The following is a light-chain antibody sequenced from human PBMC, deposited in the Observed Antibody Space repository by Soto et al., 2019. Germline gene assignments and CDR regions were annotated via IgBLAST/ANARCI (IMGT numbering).Light chain of an antibody. CDR3: ATWDDSLSGLVV. Sequence: QSVLTQPPSASGTPGQRVTISCSGSSSNIGSNSVYWYQQLPGTTPKLLIYRSDQRPSGVPGRFSGAKSGTSASLAISGLRSEDEADYYCATWDDSLSGLVVFGRGTKVTVL. CDR1: SSNIGSNS. CDR2: RSD. V-gene: IGLV1-47*01. J-gene: IGLJ2*01.